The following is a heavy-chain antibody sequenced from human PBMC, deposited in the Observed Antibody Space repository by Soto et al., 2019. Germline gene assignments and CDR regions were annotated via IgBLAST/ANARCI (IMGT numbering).Heavy chain of an antibody. Sequence: GASVKVSCKASGYTFTSYGISWVRQAPGQGLEWIGWISAYNGNTNYAQKLQGRVTMTTDTSTSTAYMELRSLRSDDTAVYYCARETPLGYSSSWSTPNLDYWGQGTLVTVSS. J-gene: IGHJ4*02. V-gene: IGHV1-18*04. CDR2: ISAYNGNT. CDR1: GYTFTSYG. CDR3: ARETPLGYSSSWSTPNLDY. D-gene: IGHD6-13*01.